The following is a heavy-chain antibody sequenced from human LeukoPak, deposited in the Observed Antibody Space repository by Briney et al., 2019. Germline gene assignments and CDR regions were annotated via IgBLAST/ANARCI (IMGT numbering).Heavy chain of an antibody. Sequence: GGSLRLSCAAAEFIFSSHWMTWIRQAPGKGLEWVASIKKDVDEKYYVDSVKGRFTISRDNAKNSLYLHMNSLRVEDTAVYYCARGPPYGSRSDYFDYWGQGTLVTVSS. CDR3: ARGPPYGSRSDYFDY. CDR2: IKKDVDEK. V-gene: IGHV3-7*01. J-gene: IGHJ4*02. CDR1: EFIFSSHW. D-gene: IGHD3-10*01.